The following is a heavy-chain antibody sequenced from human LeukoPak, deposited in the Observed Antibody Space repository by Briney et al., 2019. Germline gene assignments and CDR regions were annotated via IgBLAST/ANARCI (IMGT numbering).Heavy chain of an antibody. J-gene: IGHJ5*02. CDR3: ARDRSNVAAAGGWFDP. CDR1: GFTFSSYA. Sequence: GGSLRLSCAASGFTFSSYAMHWVRQAPGKGLDWVAVISYDGSNKYYAGSVKGRFTISRDNSKNTLYLQMNSLRAEDTAVYYCARDRSNVAAAGGWFDPWGQGTLVTVSS. V-gene: IGHV3-30*04. CDR2: ISYDGSNK. D-gene: IGHD6-13*01.